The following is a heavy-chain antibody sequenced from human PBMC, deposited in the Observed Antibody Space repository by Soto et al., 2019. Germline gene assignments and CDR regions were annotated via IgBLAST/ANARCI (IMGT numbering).Heavy chain of an antibody. J-gene: IGHJ4*02. CDR2: FDPEDGET. CDR3: ATAHGTLGAFDY. D-gene: IGHD1-26*01. CDR1: GYTLTDLS. V-gene: IGHV1-24*01. Sequence: SVKVSCNVSGYTLTDLSMHWVRQAPVKGLEWMGGFDPEDGETIYAQKFQGRVTMTEDASTDTAYMELSSLRSEDTAVYYCATAHGTLGAFDYWGQGTLVTVSS.